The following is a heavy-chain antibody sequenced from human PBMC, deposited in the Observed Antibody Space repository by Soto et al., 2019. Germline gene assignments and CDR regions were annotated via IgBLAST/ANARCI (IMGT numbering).Heavy chain of an antibody. CDR2: INHSGST. CDR1: GGSFSGYY. CDR3: ARVAPGGSGYFGPHYHYGMDV. V-gene: IGHV4-34*01. D-gene: IGHD6-13*01. J-gene: IGHJ6*02. Sequence: GPGPLPPSETLSLTCAVYGGSFSGYYWSWIRQPPGKGLEWIGEINHSGSTNYNPSLKSRVTISVDTSKNQFSLKLSSVTAADTAVYYCARVAPGGSGYFGPHYHYGMDVWGQGTTVTVSS.